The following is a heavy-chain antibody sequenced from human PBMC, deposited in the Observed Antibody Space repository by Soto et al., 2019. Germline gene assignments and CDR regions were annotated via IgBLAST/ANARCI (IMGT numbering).Heavy chain of an antibody. CDR1: GGSLSSYY. V-gene: IGHV4-4*07. J-gene: IGHJ6*02. D-gene: IGHD6-13*01. CDR2: IYTSGGT. Sequence: SETLSLTCTVSGGSLSSYYWSWIRPPAGKGLEWIGRIYTSGGTNYNPSLKSRVTMSVDTSKKYFFLKLNSVTAADTAVYYCARGKAAGVDYGMGIWGRGTTVTVSS. CDR3: ARGKAAGVDYGMGI.